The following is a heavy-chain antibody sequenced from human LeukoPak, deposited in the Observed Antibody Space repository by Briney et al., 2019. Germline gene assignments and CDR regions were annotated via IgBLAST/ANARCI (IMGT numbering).Heavy chain of an antibody. J-gene: IGHJ4*02. CDR3: ARDLSIPPTQYYFDY. V-gene: IGHV1-69*05. CDR1: GGTYSSYA. D-gene: IGHD1-14*01. Sequence: SVKVSCKASGGTYSSYAISWVRQAPGQGLEWMGGIIPIFGTANYAQKFQGRVTITTDESTSTAYMELSSLRSEDTAVYYCARDLSIPPTQYYFDYWGQGTLVTVSS. CDR2: IIPIFGTA.